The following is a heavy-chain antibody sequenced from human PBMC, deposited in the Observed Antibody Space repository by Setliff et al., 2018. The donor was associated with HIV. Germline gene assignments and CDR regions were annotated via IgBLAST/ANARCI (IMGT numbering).Heavy chain of an antibody. CDR1: GYTFTSFG. D-gene: IGHD3-10*01. CDR3: ATPGVGAGAFDI. J-gene: IGHJ3*02. V-gene: IGHV1-18*01. CDR2: VSVYNGNT. Sequence: GASVKVSCKAYGYTFTSFGISWVRQAPGQGLEWMGWVSVYNGNTKYAENFQDRLTLTTDASTGTGFMELRGLRSDDTAVYYCATPGVGAGAFDIWGRGTMVTVSS.